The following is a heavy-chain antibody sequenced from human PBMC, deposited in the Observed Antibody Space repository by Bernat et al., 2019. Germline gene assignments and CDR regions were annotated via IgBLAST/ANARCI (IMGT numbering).Heavy chain of an antibody. CDR1: GFTFSSYS. Sequence: EVQLVESGGGLVKPGGSLRLSCAASGFTFSSYSMNWVRQAPGKGLEWVSSISSSSSYIYYADSVKGRFTISRDNAKNSLYLQMNSLRAEDTAVYYCARERPYCSGGSCRTALFDYWGQGTLVTVSS. D-gene: IGHD2-15*01. CDR2: ISSSSSYI. V-gene: IGHV3-21*01. CDR3: ARERPYCSGGSCRTALFDY. J-gene: IGHJ4*02.